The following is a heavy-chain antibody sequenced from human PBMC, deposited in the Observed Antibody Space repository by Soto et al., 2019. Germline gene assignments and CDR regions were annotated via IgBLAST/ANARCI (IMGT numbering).Heavy chain of an antibody. D-gene: IGHD3-22*01. CDR1: GGSVSSGSYY. CDR2: IYYSGST. V-gene: IGHV4-61*01. CDR3: ARDGDYYDSSGYYYVPFGY. J-gene: IGHJ4*02. Sequence: SETLSLTCTVSGGSVSSGSYYWGWIRQPPGKGLEWIGYIYYSGSTNYNPSLKSRVTISVDTSKNQFSLKLSSVTAADTAVYYCARDGDYYDSSGYYYVPFGYWGQGTLVTVSS.